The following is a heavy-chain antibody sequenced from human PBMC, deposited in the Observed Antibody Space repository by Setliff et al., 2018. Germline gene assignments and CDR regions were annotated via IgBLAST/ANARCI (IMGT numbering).Heavy chain of an antibody. CDR3: TRDLDHNFWSRSQNRMDV. CDR2: IRSKVFGGTT. Sequence: PGGSLRLSCTASGFTFGEYAMSWVRQAPGKGLEWVGFIRSKVFGGTTEYAASVKGRFSISRDDSESIAYLQMNSLKSEDTAVYFCTRDLDHNFWSRSQNRMDVWGQGTTVTVSS. J-gene: IGHJ6*02. D-gene: IGHD3-3*01. V-gene: IGHV3-49*04. CDR1: GFTFGEYA.